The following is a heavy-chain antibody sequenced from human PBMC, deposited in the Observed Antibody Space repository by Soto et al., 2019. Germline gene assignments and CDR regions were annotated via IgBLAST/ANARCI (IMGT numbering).Heavy chain of an antibody. CDR3: AISMVRGVNRNWFDP. CDR1: GFTVRXFS. Sequence: GSLGPSCAGAGFTVRXFSMNWVRQAPGKGLEWVSSISSTSTYIYYADSMKGRFTVSRDNAKNSLYPQMNSLRAEDTAVYYCAISMVRGVNRNWFDPWGQGTLVTVSS. J-gene: IGHJ5*02. CDR2: ISSTSTYI. V-gene: IGHV3-21*01. D-gene: IGHD3-10*01.